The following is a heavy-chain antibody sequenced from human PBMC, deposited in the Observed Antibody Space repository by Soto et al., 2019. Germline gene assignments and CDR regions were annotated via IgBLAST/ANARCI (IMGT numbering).Heavy chain of an antibody. CDR1: GFTFSSYG. D-gene: IGHD3-22*01. V-gene: IGHV3-30*18. J-gene: IGHJ4*02. CDR3: AKYTGPLDGYLDY. Sequence: PGGSLRLSCAASGFTFSSYGMHWVRQAPGKGLEWVAVISYDGSNKYYADSVKGRFTISRDNSKNTLYLQMNSLRAEDTAVYYCAKYTGPLDGYLDYWGQGTLVTVSS. CDR2: ISYDGSNK.